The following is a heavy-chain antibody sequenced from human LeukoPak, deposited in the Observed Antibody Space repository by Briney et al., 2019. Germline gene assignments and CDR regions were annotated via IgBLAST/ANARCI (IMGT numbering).Heavy chain of an antibody. Sequence: SVKVSCKASGGTFSSYAISWVRQAPGQGLEWMGGIIPIFGTANYAQKFQGRVTTTADESTSTAYMELSSLRSEDTAVYYCASPNYYDSSGYLYYFDYWGQGTLVTVSS. CDR3: ASPNYYDSSGYLYYFDY. CDR1: GGTFSSYA. J-gene: IGHJ4*02. V-gene: IGHV1-69*01. CDR2: IIPIFGTA. D-gene: IGHD3-22*01.